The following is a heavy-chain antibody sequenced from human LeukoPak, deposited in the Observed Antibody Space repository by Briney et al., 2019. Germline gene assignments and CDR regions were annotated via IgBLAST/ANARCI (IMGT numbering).Heavy chain of an antibody. CDR1: GFSFSSYS. V-gene: IGHV3-23*01. D-gene: IGHD2-15*01. J-gene: IGHJ4*02. CDR2: ISGSGGTT. CDR3: AKSLVATGTFYFDY. Sequence: GGSLRLSCVAYGFSFSSYSMSWDRQAPGKGLEWVSGISGSGGTTYYADSVKGRFTISRDDSKSTMYLQMNNLRVEDTAVYYCAKSLVATGTFYFDYWGQGTLVTVSS.